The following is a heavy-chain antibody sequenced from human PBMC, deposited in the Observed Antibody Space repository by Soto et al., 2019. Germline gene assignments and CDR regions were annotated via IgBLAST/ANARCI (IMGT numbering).Heavy chain of an antibody. J-gene: IGHJ3*02. V-gene: IGHV1-69*13. CDR1: GGTFSSYA. D-gene: IGHD3-22*01. Sequence: SVKVSCKASGGTFSSYAISWVRQAPGQGLEWMGGIIPIFGTANYAQKFQGRVTITADESTSTAYMELSSLRSEDTAVYYCARGLHYYDSSGYYYGNAFDIWGQGTMVTVSS. CDR2: IIPIFGTA. CDR3: ARGLHYYDSSGYYYGNAFDI.